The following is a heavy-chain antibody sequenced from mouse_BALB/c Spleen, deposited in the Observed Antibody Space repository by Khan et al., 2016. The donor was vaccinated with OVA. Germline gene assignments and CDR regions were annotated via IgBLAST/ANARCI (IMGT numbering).Heavy chain of an antibody. J-gene: IGHJ3*01. V-gene: IGHV1-77*01. CDR2: IYPGSGYT. D-gene: IGHD1-2*01. CDR3: SRRNYFGYTFAY. Sequence: QVQLQQSGAELARPGASVKLSCKASGYTFTDYYINWVKQRTGQGLEWIGEIYPGSGYTYYNEKFKDKATLTADKSSTTAYMQLSSLTSEDSAVYFFSRRNYFGYTFAYWGQGTLVTVSA. CDR1: GYTFTDYY.